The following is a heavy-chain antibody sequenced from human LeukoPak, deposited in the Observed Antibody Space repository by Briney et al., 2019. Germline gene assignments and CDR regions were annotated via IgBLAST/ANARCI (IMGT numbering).Heavy chain of an antibody. V-gene: IGHV3-74*01. CDR2: IKSDGST. CDR1: GFTFSTYW. J-gene: IGHJ4*02. Sequence: GGSLRLSCAASGFTFSTYWMHWVRQAPGKGLVWVSRIKSDGSTNYADSVKGRFTISRDNAKNTVSLQMNSLRPEDTGVYYCARDGNYYDSSGPADYWGQGTLVTVSS. D-gene: IGHD3-22*01. CDR3: ARDGNYYDSSGPADY.